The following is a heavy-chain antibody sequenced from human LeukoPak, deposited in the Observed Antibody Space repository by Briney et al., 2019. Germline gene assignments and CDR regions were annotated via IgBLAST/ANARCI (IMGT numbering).Heavy chain of an antibody. V-gene: IGHV4-59*08. CDR3: ARHNYDDYVFDI. Sequence: PSETLSLTCTVSGGSLSSYYFSWIRQSPGKGLEWIAYINYSGSASYNPSLKSRVTMSVDTSRQFSLSLSSVTAADTAVYYCARHNYDDYVFDIWGQGTKVTVSS. CDR2: INYSGSA. CDR1: GGSLSSYY. J-gene: IGHJ3*02. D-gene: IGHD4-17*01.